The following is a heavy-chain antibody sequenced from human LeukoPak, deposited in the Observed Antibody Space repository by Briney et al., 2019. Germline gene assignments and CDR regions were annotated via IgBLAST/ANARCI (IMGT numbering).Heavy chain of an antibody. J-gene: IGHJ5*02. CDR1: GFTFDDYA. CDR3: AREGGSSWT. Sequence: PGGSLRLSCAASGFTFDDYAMHWVRQAPGKGLEWVSGISWNSGSIGYADSVKGRFTISRDNAKNSLYLQMNSLRAEDTAVYYCAREGGSSWTWGQGTLVTVSS. D-gene: IGHD6-13*01. CDR2: ISWNSGSI. V-gene: IGHV3-9*01.